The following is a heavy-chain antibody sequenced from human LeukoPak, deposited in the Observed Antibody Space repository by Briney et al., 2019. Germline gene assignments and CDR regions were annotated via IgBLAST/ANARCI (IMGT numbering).Heavy chain of an antibody. V-gene: IGHV4-39*07. Sequence: PSETLSLTCTVSGGSISSSSYYWGWIRQPPGKGLEWIGSIYYSGSTYYNPSLKSRVTISVDTSKNQFSLKLSSVTAADTAVYYCARVPEGGQYGMDVWGQGTTVTVSS. CDR3: ARVPEGGQYGMDV. CDR1: GGSISSSSYY. CDR2: IYYSGST. J-gene: IGHJ6*02. D-gene: IGHD2-15*01.